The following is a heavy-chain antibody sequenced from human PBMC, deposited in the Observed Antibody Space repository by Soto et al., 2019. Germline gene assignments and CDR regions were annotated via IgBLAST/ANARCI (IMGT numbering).Heavy chain of an antibody. Sequence: ASEKVSCKASGYTFTGYYIHWVRQAPGQGLEWMGWINPNSGGTNYGQEFQGRVTMTRDTSISTAYMELSRLRSDDTAVYYCARDTAVADYYFDYWGQGTLVTVSS. V-gene: IGHV1-2*02. CDR2: INPNSGGT. J-gene: IGHJ4*02. CDR3: ARDTAVADYYFDY. D-gene: IGHD6-19*01. CDR1: GYTFTGYY.